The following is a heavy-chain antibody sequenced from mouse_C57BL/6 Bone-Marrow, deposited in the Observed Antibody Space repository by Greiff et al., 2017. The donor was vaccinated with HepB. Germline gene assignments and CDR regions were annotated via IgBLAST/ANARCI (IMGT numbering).Heavy chain of an antibody. V-gene: IGHV6-3*01. D-gene: IGHD1-1*01. CDR3: TARLITTVVATDV. Sequence: EVQGVESGGGLVQPGGSMKLSCVASGFTFSNYWMNWVRQSPETGLEWVAQIRLKSDNYATHYAESVKGRFTISRDDSKSSVYLQMNNLRAEDTGIYYCTARLITTVVATDVWGTGTTVTVSS. CDR2: IRLKSDNYAT. CDR1: GFTFSNYW. J-gene: IGHJ1*03.